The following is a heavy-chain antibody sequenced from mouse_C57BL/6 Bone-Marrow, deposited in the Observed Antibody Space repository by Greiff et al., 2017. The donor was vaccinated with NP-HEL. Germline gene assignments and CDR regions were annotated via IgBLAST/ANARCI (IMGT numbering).Heavy chain of an antibody. CDR2: LRNKANVYTT. Sequence: EVKVVESGGGLVQPGGSLSLSCAASGFTFTDYYMSWVRQPPGKALEWLGFLRNKANVYTTEYSASVKGRFTISRDNSQSIRYLQMNALRAEDSSTYYCARYIGDGYWYFDVWGTGTTVTVSS. J-gene: IGHJ1*03. CDR1: GFTFTDYY. CDR3: ARYIGDGYWYFDV. D-gene: IGHD2-3*01. V-gene: IGHV7-3*01.